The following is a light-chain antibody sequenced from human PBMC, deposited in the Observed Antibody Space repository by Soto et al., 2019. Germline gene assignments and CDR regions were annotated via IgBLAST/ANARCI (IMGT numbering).Light chain of an antibody. V-gene: IGKV1D-12*01. CDR2: TTS. Sequence: DIQVTQSPSSVSASVGDRVTITCRASQDIKNWLAWYQQKPGKAPKLLIYTTSNLQSGVPSRFSGSGSETDFTLTISSLQPEDFATYYCQQANSFPLTFGGGTKVEIK. CDR1: QDIKNW. J-gene: IGKJ4*01. CDR3: QQANSFPLT.